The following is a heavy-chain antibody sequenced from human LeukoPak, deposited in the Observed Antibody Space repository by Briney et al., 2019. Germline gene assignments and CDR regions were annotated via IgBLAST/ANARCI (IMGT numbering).Heavy chain of an antibody. J-gene: IGHJ4*02. CDR2: ISAYNGNT. CDR1: GYTFTSYG. Sequence: ASVKVSCKASGYTFTSYGISWVRQAPAQEVEWMGWISAYNGNTNYAQKLQGRVTMTTDTSTSTAYEELRSLRSDDTAVYYCARVGGYCGSSLGAYIDYWGQGALVTVSS. V-gene: IGHV1-18*01. CDR3: ARVGGYCGSSLGAYIDY. D-gene: IGHD1-26*01.